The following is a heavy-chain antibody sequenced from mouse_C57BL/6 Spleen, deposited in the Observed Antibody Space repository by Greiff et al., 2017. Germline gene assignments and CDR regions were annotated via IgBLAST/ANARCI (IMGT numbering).Heavy chain of an antibody. CDR1: GYSITSGYY. V-gene: IGHV3-6*01. J-gene: IGHJ3*01. CDR2: ISYDGSN. Sequence: VQLKESGPGLVKPSQSLSLTCSVTGYSITSGYYWNWIRQFPGNKLEWMGYISYDGSNNYNPSLKNRISITRDTSKNQFFLKLNSVTTEDTATYYCATGDGSSLAYWGQGTLVTVSA. CDR3: ATGDGSSLAY. D-gene: IGHD1-1*01.